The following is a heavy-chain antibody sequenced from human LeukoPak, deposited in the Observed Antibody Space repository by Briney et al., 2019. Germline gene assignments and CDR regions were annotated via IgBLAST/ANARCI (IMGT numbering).Heavy chain of an antibody. CDR3: TRAYWYRFDY. CDR1: GFIFSDHY. Sequence: GGSLRLSCAASGFIFSDHYMFWVRQAPGKGLEWVGHVGNKDDSYTTDYAASVKGRFTISRDDSKNSVDLQMNSLKIEGTAMYYCTRAYWYRFDYWGQGTLVTVSS. CDR2: VGNKDDSYTT. J-gene: IGHJ4*02. D-gene: IGHD2-8*02. V-gene: IGHV3-72*01.